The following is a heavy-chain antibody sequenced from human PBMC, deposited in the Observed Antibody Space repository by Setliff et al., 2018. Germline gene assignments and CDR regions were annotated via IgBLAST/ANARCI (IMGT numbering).Heavy chain of an antibody. D-gene: IGHD4-4*01. CDR2: IYYSGST. V-gene: IGHV4-31*03. CDR3: ARDPLTTTVRHAFDI. Sequence: SETLSVTCTVSGGSISSGGYYWSWIRQHPGKGLEWIGYIYYSGSTYYNPSLKSRVTISVDTSKNQFSLKLSSVTAADTAVYHCARDPLTTTVRHAFDIWGQGTMVTV. J-gene: IGHJ3*02. CDR1: GGSISSGGYY.